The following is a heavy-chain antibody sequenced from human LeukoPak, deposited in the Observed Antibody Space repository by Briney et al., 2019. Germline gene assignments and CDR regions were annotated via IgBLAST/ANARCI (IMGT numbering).Heavy chain of an antibody. Sequence: PGGSLRLSCAASGFTFSDYYMSWIRQAPGKGLEWVSSISSSSSYIYYADSVKGRFTVSRDNAKNSLYLEMNSLRVEDTAVYYCARESHSNYAPLDYWGQGTLVTVSS. J-gene: IGHJ4*02. CDR3: ARESHSNYAPLDY. CDR1: GFTFSDYY. V-gene: IGHV3-11*06. D-gene: IGHD4-4*01. CDR2: ISSSSSYI.